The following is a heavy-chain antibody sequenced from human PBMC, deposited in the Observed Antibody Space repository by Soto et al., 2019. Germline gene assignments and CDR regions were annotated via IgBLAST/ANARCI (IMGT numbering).Heavy chain of an antibody. CDR1: EFTFSSYS. CDR3: ARGRYFDWLLPHDY. CDR2: ISSSSSTI. V-gene: IGHV3-48*01. J-gene: IGHJ4*02. D-gene: IGHD3-9*01. Sequence: GGSLILSCAASEFTFSSYSMNWVRQAPGKGLEWVSYISSSSSTIYYADSVKGRFTISRDNAKNSLYLQMNSLRAEDTAVYYCARGRYFDWLLPHDYWGQGTLVTVSS.